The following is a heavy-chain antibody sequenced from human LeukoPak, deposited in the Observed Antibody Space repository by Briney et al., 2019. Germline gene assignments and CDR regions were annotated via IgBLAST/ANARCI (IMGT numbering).Heavy chain of an antibody. D-gene: IGHD6-13*01. CDR3: ARDSSSWYSLGYYYGMDV. J-gene: IGHJ6*02. V-gene: IGHV3-66*01. CDR2: IYSGGST. CDR1: GFTVSSNY. Sequence: PGGSLRFSGAASGFTVSSNYMSWVRQAPGKGLEWGSVIYSGGSTYYADSVRGRFTITRDNSKNTLYLQMNSLRAEDTAVYYCARDSSSWYSLGYYYGMDVWGQGTTVTVSS.